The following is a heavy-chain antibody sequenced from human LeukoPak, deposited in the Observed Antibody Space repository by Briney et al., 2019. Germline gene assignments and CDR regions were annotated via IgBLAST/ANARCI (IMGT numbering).Heavy chain of an antibody. CDR3: ARMYYYGSGSYWEYYYYYMDV. Sequence: ASVKVSCKASGYTFTGYYMHWVRQAPGQGLEWMGWINPNSGGTNYAQKFQGRVTMTRDTSISTAYMELSRLRSDDTAVYYCARMYYYGSGSYWEYYYYYMDVWGKGTTVTISS. CDR2: INPNSGGT. V-gene: IGHV1-2*02. CDR1: GYTFTGYY. D-gene: IGHD3-10*01. J-gene: IGHJ6*03.